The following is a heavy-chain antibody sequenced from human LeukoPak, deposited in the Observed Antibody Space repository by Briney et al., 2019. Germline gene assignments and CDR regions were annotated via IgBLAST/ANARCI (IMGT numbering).Heavy chain of an antibody. V-gene: IGHV4-34*03. D-gene: IGHD3-16*02. J-gene: IGHJ4*02. CDR3: SGGGGVIVFDY. CDR1: YGSFSGYY. CDR2: IYHSGST. Sequence: PSETLSLTCTVFYGSFSGYYWTWIRQPPGKGLEWIGEIYHSGSTNYNPSLKSRVTISVDKSKNQFSLKLSSVTAADTAVYYCSGGGGVIVFDYWGQGTLVTVSS.